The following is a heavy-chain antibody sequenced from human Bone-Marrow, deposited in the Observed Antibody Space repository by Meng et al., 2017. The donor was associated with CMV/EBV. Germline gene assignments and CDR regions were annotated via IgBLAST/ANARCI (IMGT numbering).Heavy chain of an antibody. CDR2: IHPQSGVT. CDR3: ARDKNWGPDY. D-gene: IGHD7-27*01. V-gene: IGHV1-2*02. J-gene: IGHJ4*02. Sequence: SVKVSCKASGYTFTDHYFHWVRQAPGQGLEWMGWIHPQSGVTNYAQKFQARVTLTRDTSINTGYMELSRLTSDDTAVYYCARDKNWGPDYWGQGTLVTVSS. CDR1: GYTFTDHY.